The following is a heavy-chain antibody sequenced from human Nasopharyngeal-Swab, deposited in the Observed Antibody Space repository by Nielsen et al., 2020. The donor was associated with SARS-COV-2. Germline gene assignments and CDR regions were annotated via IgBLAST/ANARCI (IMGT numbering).Heavy chain of an antibody. CDR3: ARASVAGTYYYYGMDV. Sequence: GESLKISCAASGFTFSTSDMHWVRQATGKGLEWVSAIGTAGDTYYPGSVKGRFTISRENAKNSLYLQMNSLRAGDTAVYYCARASVAGTYYYYGMDVWSQGTTVTVSS. V-gene: IGHV3-13*01. J-gene: IGHJ6*02. CDR1: GFTFSTSD. CDR2: IGTAGDT. D-gene: IGHD6-19*01.